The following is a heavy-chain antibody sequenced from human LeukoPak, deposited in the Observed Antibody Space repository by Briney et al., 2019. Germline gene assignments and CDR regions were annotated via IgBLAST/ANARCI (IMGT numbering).Heavy chain of an antibody. Sequence: SETLSLTCAVYGGSFSGYYWSWIRQPPGKGLEWIGEINHSGSTNYNPSLKSRVTISVDTSKNQFSLKLSSVTAADTAVYYCAREVEMAAYYYYMDVWGKGTTVTISS. CDR2: INHSGST. CDR3: AREVEMAAYYYYMDV. J-gene: IGHJ6*03. V-gene: IGHV4-34*01. D-gene: IGHD5-24*01. CDR1: GGSFSGYY.